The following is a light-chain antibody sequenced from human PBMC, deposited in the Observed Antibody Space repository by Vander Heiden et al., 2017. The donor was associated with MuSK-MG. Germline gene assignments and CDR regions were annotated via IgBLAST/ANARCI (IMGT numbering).Light chain of an antibody. V-gene: IGLV2-14*01. J-gene: IGLJ1*01. CDR2: DVS. CDR3: SSYTSSTTYV. Sequence: QSALTQPASVSGSPGQSITISCTGTSSDVGASKYVSWYQQHPGNAPKLMIYDVSDRPSGVSNRFSGSKSGNTASLTISGLQAEDEADYYCSSYTSSTTYVFGTGTKVTVL. CDR1: SSDVGASKY.